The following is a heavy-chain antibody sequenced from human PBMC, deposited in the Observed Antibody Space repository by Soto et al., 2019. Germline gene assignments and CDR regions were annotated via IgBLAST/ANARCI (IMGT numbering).Heavy chain of an antibody. D-gene: IGHD3-10*01. CDR1: GFTFSNYN. J-gene: IGHJ5*02. CDR3: ARHFQSSAGSPWFDP. V-gene: IGHV3-21*01. Sequence: PGGSLRLSCAGSGFTFSNYNINWVSQAPGKGLEWVLSISSSGSSINYADSLKGRFTISRDNAKNLLYLQMNSLRAEDTAVYYCARHFQSSAGSPWFDPWGQGTLVTVSS. CDR2: ISSSGSSI.